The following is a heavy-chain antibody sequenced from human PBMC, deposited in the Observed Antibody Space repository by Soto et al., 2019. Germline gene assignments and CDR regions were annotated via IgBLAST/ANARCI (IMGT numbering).Heavy chain of an antibody. D-gene: IGHD3-10*01. CDR1: GYSFTHYG. V-gene: IGHV1-18*01. J-gene: IGHJ6*02. Sequence: ASVKVSCKASGYSFTHYGITWVRQAPGQGLEWMGWISPYNGNTNYGQTLQGRVTLTTDTSTSTVYMELRSLRSDDTAMYYCAGGGVRGVITRTRDYYGMDVWGQGTTVTVSS. CDR3: AGGGVRGVITRTRDYYGMDV. CDR2: ISPYNGNT.